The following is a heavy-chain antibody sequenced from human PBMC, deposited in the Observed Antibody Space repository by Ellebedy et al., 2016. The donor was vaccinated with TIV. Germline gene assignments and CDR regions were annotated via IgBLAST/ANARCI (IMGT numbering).Heavy chain of an antibody. J-gene: IGHJ4*02. CDR2: ISYDGSDK. D-gene: IGHD6-19*01. Sequence: GESLKISCAASGFSFSNYAMHWVRQAPGKGLEWVAVISYDGSDKFYAGSVKGRFTISRDNSMNTLFLQMNSLRVEDTAVYYCAKELKEGSSDYWGQGTLVTVSS. V-gene: IGHV3-30-3*01. CDR3: AKELKEGSSDY. CDR1: GFSFSNYA.